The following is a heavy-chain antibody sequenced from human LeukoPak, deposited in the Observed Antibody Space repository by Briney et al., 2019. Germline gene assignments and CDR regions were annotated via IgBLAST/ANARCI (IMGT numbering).Heavy chain of an antibody. D-gene: IGHD5-12*01. V-gene: IGHV1-2*02. CDR1: GYTFTGYY. Sequence: GASVKVSCKASGYTFTGYYMHWVRQAPGQGLEWMGWINPNSGGTNYAQKFQGRVTMIRDTSISTAYMELSRLRSDDTAVYYCARETLDGEVAYDYWGQGTLVTVSS. CDR2: INPNSGGT. J-gene: IGHJ4*02. CDR3: ARETLDGEVAYDY.